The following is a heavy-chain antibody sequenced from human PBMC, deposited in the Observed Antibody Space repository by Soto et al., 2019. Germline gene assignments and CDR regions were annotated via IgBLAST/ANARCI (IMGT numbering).Heavy chain of an antibody. CDR1: GGTFSSYA. CDR2: IIPIFGTA. D-gene: IGHD6-19*01. Sequence: SVKVSCKASGGTFSSYAISWVRQAPGQGLEWMGGIIPIFGTANYAQKFQGRVTITADKSTSTAYMELSSLRSEDTAVYDCARARQQWLVLEWQELDYYYYGMDVWGQGTTVTVSS. J-gene: IGHJ6*02. V-gene: IGHV1-69*06. CDR3: ARARQQWLVLEWQELDYYYYGMDV.